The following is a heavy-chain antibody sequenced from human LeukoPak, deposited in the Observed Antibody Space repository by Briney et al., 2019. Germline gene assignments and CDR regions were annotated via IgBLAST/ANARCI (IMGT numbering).Heavy chain of an antibody. V-gene: IGHV1-2*02. CDR1: VCTFTGYY. CDR2: INPNSGGT. D-gene: IGHD3-10*01. CDR3: ARDLAVLWFGEPVPTNWFDP. J-gene: IGHJ5*02. Sequence: GASVKVSCKASVCTFTGYYMHWVRQAPGQGLEWMGWINPNSGGTNYAQKFQGRVTMTRDTSISTAYMELSRLRSDDTAVYYCARDLAVLWFGEPVPTNWFDPWGQGTLVTVSS.